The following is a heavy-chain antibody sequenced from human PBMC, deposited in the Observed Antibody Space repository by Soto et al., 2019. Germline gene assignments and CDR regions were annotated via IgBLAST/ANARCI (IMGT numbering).Heavy chain of an antibody. J-gene: IGHJ6*02. Sequence: EALFLTCTVSGDTPRSYFWSWIGQPPGKGLEWIGCVYHSGSTNYSPSLKRRVSISVDTSKNQFSLRLTSVTAADTAVYYCARTYSSSYSRYPVYYGMDVWGQGTTVT. CDR3: ARTYSSSYSRYPVYYGMDV. D-gene: IGHD3-22*01. V-gene: IGHV4-59*01. CDR2: VYHSGST. CDR1: GDTPRSYF.